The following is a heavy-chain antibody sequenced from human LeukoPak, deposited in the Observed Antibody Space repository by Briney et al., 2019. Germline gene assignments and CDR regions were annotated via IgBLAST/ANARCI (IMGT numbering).Heavy chain of an antibody. V-gene: IGHV4-39*07. D-gene: IGHD3-10*01. CDR1: GCSISTSHYY. CDR3: ARDRSMVRGRPRPVYMDV. J-gene: IGHJ6*03. Sequence: PSGALSLTCTVSGCSISTSHYYWVWMRQSPGKGRVWLGNIFYCGSPYYSPSLGSRVNLPQDQSRNQFSLKLNSVTAADTAVYYCARDRSMVRGRPRPVYMDVWGKGTTVTVSS. CDR2: IFYCGSP.